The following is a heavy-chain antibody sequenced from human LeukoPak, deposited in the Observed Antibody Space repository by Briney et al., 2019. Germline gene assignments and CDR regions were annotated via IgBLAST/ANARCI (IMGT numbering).Heavy chain of an antibody. CDR2: ISSSSSYI. CDR1: GFTFSSYS. V-gene: IGHV3-21*01. J-gene: IGHJ6*04. D-gene: IGHD3-3*01. CDR3: ASLSDYDFWSGYHADV. Sequence: GGSLRLSCAASGFTFSSYSMNWVRQAPGKGLEWVSSISSSSSYIYYADPVKGRFTISRDNAKNSLYLQMNSLRAEDTAVYYCASLSDYDFWSGYHADVWGKGTTVTVSS.